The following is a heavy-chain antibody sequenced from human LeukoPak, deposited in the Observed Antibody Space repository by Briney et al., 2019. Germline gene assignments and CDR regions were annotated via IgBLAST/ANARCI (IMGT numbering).Heavy chain of an antibody. CDR2: IHRSGSP. CDR1: LDSTAINF. Sequence: SETLSLTCTVSLDSTAINFSSWVRQPPGKGLEWIGEIHRSGSPNYDPSLQSRVTISIDRSRNQIALELSSVTAADTAVYYCARLPCRGGICYWVNYIDYWGQGTLVTVSS. J-gene: IGHJ4*02. CDR3: ARLPCRGGICYWVNYIDY. V-gene: IGHV4-4*02. D-gene: IGHD2-15*01.